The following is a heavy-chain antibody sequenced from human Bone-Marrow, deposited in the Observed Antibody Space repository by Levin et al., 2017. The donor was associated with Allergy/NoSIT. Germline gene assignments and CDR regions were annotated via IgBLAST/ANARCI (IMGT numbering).Heavy chain of an antibody. D-gene: IGHD6-13*01. CDR2: ISASAASI. CDR1: GFNLDTYA. J-gene: IGHJ4*02. CDR3: AKVANPGAAAATSSYYFDF. Sequence: GGSLRLSCAASGFNLDTYAMSWFRQAPGKGLKWVASISASAASIYYADSVRGRFTISSDDSKHALFLQMNSLRAEDTAVYYCAKVANPGAAAATSSYYFDFWGQGTLVTVSS. V-gene: IGHV3-23*01.